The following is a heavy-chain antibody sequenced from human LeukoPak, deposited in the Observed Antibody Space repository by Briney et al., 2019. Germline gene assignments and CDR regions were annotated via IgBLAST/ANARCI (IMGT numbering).Heavy chain of an antibody. CDR3: ARDGVYSCYDYYFDY. D-gene: IGHD5-12*01. CDR2: IYTSGST. V-gene: IGHV4-61*02. CDR1: GGSISSGSYY. J-gene: IGHJ4*02. Sequence: SQTLSLTCTVSGGSISSGSYYWSWIRQPAGKGLEWIGRIYTSGSTNYNPSLKSRVTISVDTSKNQFSLKLSSVTAADTAVYYCARDGVYSCYDYYFDYWGQGTLVTVSS.